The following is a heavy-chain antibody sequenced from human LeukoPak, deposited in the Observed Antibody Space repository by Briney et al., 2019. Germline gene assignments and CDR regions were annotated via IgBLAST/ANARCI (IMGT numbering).Heavy chain of an antibody. CDR2: INTDGSIT. CDR1: GFTFSNYW. Sequence: GGSLRLSCGASGFTFSNYWVSWVRQAPGKGLVWVSRINTDGSITNYADSVKGRFSISRDNAKNTLYLQMSSLRAEDTAVYYCARDRGPRTGFMVREAYDYWGQGTLVTVSS. D-gene: IGHD3-10*01. V-gene: IGHV3-74*01. J-gene: IGHJ4*02. CDR3: ARDRGPRTGFMVREAYDY.